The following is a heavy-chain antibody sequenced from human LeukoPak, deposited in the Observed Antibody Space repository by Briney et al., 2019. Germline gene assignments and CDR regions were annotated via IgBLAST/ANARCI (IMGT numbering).Heavy chain of an antibody. J-gene: IGHJ5*02. D-gene: IGHD2-2*02. V-gene: IGHV4-61*02. CDR2: IYTSGST. CDR3: ARVGRYCSSTSCYTGWFDP. Sequence: SETLSLTCTVSGGSISSGSYYWSWIRQPAGKGLEWIGRIYTSGSTHYNPSPRRPITISVDTTKDQFSRKLSTVTATDTAVYYGARVGRYCSSTSCYTGWFDPWGQGTLVTVSS. CDR1: GGSISSGSYY.